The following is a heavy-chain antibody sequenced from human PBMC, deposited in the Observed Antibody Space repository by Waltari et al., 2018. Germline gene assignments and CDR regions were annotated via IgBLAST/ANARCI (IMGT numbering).Heavy chain of an antibody. CDR2: ISYDGRNK. CDR1: GFTFSSYA. D-gene: IGHD2-2*01. V-gene: IGHV3-30*04. Sequence: QVQLVESGGGVVQPGRSLRLSCAASGFTFSSYAMHWVRQAPGKGLEWVAVISYDGRNKYQADSVKGRFTISRDNSKNTLYLQMNSLRAEDTAVYYCARDWNVVVPAAIYYHYYGMDVWGQGTTVTVSS. CDR3: ARDWNVVVPAAIYYHYYGMDV. J-gene: IGHJ6*02.